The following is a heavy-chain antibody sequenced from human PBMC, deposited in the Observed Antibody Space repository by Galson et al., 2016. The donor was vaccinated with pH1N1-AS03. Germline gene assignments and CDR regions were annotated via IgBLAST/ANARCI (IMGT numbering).Heavy chain of an antibody. CDR3: TRSRYYNTNLYYFDY. V-gene: IGHV2-5*02. CDR2: IYWDDDK. Sequence: PALVKPTQTLTLTCAFSGFSLATRGVGVGWIRQPPGKALEWLALIYWDDDKLYNPSLKSRLTVTKDTSKNLVVLTFTDMDPVDTATYFCTRSRYYNTNLYYFDYWGQGTLVTVSS. CDR1: GFSLATRGVG. J-gene: IGHJ4*02. D-gene: IGHD2/OR15-2a*01.